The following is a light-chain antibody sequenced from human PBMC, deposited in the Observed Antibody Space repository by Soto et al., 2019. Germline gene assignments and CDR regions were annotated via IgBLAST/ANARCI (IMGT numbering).Light chain of an antibody. J-gene: IGLJ3*02. CDR1: SSDIGGYNY. V-gene: IGLV2-14*01. CDR3: SSYRSSSSAVL. Sequence: QSALTQPASVSGSPGQSIAISCTGTSSDIGGYNYVSWYQQHPGKAPKLLVYDVTERPSGVSNRFSGSKSGNTASLTISGLQAEDEPDYYCSSYRSSSSAVLFGGGTKVTVL. CDR2: DVT.